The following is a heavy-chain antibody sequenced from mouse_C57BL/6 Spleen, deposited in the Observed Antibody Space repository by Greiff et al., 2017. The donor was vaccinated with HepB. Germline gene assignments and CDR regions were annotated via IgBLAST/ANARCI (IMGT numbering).Heavy chain of an antibody. D-gene: IGHD2-5*01. CDR3: AAYYSNYEVAY. V-gene: IGHV1-26*01. CDR1: GYTFTDYY. CDR2: INPNNGGT. J-gene: IGHJ3*01. Sequence: EVQLQQSGPELVKPGASVKISCKASGYTFTDYYMNWVKQSHGKSLEWIGDINPNNGGTSYNQKFKGKATLTVDKSSSTAYMELRSLTSEDSAVYYCAAYYSNYEVAYWGQGTLVTVSA.